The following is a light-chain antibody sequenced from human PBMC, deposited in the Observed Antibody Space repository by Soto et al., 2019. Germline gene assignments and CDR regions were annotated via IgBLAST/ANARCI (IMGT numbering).Light chain of an antibody. CDR3: QQYNSWPPIT. CDR1: ESVSRN. Sequence: VMAQSPATLSVSPGERDTLACTPSESVSRNLAWYQQKPGQAPRLLIYDASTRATGIPDRFSGGGSGTEFTLTISSLQSEDFVVYYCQQYNSWPPITFGQGTRLEIK. CDR2: DAS. V-gene: IGKV3-15*01. J-gene: IGKJ5*01.